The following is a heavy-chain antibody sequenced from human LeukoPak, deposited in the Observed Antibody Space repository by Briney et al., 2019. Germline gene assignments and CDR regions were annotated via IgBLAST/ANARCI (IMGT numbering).Heavy chain of an antibody. CDR2: ITTGNSFL. V-gene: IGHV3-21*01. D-gene: IGHD5-12*01. CDR3: ARGAATRKSGFYYYYMDV. CDR1: GFTFRSYN. J-gene: IGHJ6*03. Sequence: GGSLRLSCAASGFTFRSYNVNWVRQAPGKGLEWVSSITTGNSFLYFADSVKGRFTISRDHANNSLYLQMNSLRADDTAVYYCARGAATRKSGFYYYYMDVWGKGTTVTVSS.